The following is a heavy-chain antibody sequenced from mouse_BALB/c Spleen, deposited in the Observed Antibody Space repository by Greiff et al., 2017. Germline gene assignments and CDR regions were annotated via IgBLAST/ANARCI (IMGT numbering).Heavy chain of an antibody. D-gene: IGHD3-2*02. CDR2: ISNGGGST. V-gene: IGHV5-12-2*01. CDR1: GFTFSSYT. CDR3: ARRERSGAMDY. J-gene: IGHJ4*01. Sequence: EVKVEESGGGLVQPGGSLKLSCAASGFTFSSYTMSWVRQTPEKRLEWVAYISNGGGSTYYPDTVKGRFTISRDNAKNTLYLQMSSLKSEDTAMYYCARRERSGAMDYWGQGTSVTVSS.